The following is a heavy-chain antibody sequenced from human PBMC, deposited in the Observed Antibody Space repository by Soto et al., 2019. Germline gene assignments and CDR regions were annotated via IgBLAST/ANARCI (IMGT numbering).Heavy chain of an antibody. CDR3: ARALPGYSSGFDHDYYYGMDV. Sequence: ASVKVSCKASGYTFTSYAMHWVRQAPGQRLEWMGWINAGNGGTKYAQKFQGRVTITRDTSASTAYMELSRLRSDDTAVYYCARALPGYSSGFDHDYYYGMDVWGQGATVTVSS. CDR1: GYTFTSYA. V-gene: IGHV1-3*01. D-gene: IGHD6-19*01. CDR2: INAGNGGT. J-gene: IGHJ6*02.